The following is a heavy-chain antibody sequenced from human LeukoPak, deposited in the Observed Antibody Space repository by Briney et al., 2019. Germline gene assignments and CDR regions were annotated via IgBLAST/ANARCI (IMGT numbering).Heavy chain of an antibody. J-gene: IGHJ4*02. Sequence: GGSLRLSCAASGFTFSSYEMNWVRQAPGEGLEWVSYISSSGSTIYYADSVKGRFTISRDNAQNSLYLQMNSLRADDTAVYYCAKWGAYDVLTGYYVSDFWGQGTLVTVSS. CDR1: GFTFSSYE. CDR3: AKWGAYDVLTGYYVSDF. CDR2: ISSSGSTI. D-gene: IGHD3-9*01. V-gene: IGHV3-48*03.